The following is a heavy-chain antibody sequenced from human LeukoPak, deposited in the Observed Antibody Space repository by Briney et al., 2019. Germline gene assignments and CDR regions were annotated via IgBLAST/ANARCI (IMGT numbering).Heavy chain of an antibody. CDR3: GEDWGMGVGYMDV. Sequence: GGSLTLPCAASGLTFSSYSMNWLRQAPGKGLEWFSSISSSSSYIYYADSVKGRFTISRDKHKNLLYLQMNSLRAQETAGYYLGEDWGMGVGYMDVWGKGTTVTVSS. V-gene: IGHV3-21*01. CDR2: ISSSSSYI. J-gene: IGHJ6*03. CDR1: GLTFSSYS. D-gene: IGHD3-16*01.